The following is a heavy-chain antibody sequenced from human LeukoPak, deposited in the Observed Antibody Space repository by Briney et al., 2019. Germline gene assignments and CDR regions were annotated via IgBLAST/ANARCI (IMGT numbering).Heavy chain of an antibody. Sequence: SVKVSCKASGGTFSSYAISWVRQAPRQGLEWMGGIIPIFGTANYAQKFQGRVTMTRNTSISTAYMELSSLRSEDTAVYYCARGQDSSGWLYWGQGTLVTVSS. CDR2: IIPIFGTA. V-gene: IGHV1-69*05. D-gene: IGHD6-19*01. CDR1: GGTFSSYA. CDR3: ARGQDSSGWLY. J-gene: IGHJ4*02.